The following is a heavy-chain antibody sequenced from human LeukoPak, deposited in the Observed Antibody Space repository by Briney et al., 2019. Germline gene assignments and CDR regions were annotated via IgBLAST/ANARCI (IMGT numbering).Heavy chain of an antibody. CDR1: GGTFSSYA. V-gene: IGHV1-69*13. CDR3: ARHQPAYYYDSSGYDNWFDP. J-gene: IGHJ5*02. D-gene: IGHD3-22*01. Sequence: WASVKVSCKASGGTFSSYAISWVRQAPGQGLEWMGGIIPIFGTANYAQKFQGRVTITADESTSTAYMELSSLRSEDTAVYYCARHQPAYYYDSSGYDNWFDPWGQGTLVTVSS. CDR2: IIPIFGTA.